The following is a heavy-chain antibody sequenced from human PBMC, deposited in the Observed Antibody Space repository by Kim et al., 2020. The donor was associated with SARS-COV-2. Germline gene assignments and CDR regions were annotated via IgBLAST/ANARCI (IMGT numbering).Heavy chain of an antibody. CDR2: IYYTGTT. D-gene: IGHD3-10*01. J-gene: IGHJ4*03. CDR1: GGSMSSYY. V-gene: IGHV4-59*08. Sequence: SETLSLTCTVSGGSMSSYYWSWIRQPPGKRLEWIGYIYYTGTTNYNPSLKSRVTMSVDTSKNQFSLRLSSVTAADTAVYYCARIHYGSGRVQVEYWGQGT. CDR3: ARIHYGSGRVQVEY.